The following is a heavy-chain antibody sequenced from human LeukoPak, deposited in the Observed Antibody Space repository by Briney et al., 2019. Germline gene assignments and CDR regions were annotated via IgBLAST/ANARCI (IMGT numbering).Heavy chain of an antibody. Sequence: PGGSLRLSCAASGFTFSSYAMSWVRQAPGKGLEWVSAISGGGGSTYYADSVKGRFTISRDNSKNTLYLQMNSLRAEDTAVYYCAKDRSRASTAGLFDYWGQGTLVTVSS. V-gene: IGHV3-23*01. D-gene: IGHD6-13*01. CDR2: ISGGGGST. CDR3: AKDRSRASTAGLFDY. J-gene: IGHJ4*02. CDR1: GFTFSSYA.